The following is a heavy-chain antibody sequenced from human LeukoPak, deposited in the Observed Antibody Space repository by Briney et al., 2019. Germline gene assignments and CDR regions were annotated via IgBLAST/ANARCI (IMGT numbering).Heavy chain of an antibody. CDR2: IYYTGDT. D-gene: IGHD5-18*01. CDR3: ARLRGYIYGNPGY. Sequence: PSETLSLTCTVSGGSISTSSSYYWGWIRQPPGKGLEWIGSIYYTGDTYYNSSLKSRVTISVDTSKNQFALKLTSVTAADTALYYCARLRGYIYGNPGYWGQGSLVTVSS. V-gene: IGHV4-39*01. CDR1: GGSISTSSSYY. J-gene: IGHJ4*02.